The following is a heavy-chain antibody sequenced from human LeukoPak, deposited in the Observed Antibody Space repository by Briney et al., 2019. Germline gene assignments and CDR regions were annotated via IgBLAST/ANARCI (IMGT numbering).Heavy chain of an antibody. D-gene: IGHD2-2*01. Sequence: SETLSLTCAVSGYSISSGYYWGWIRQPPGKGLEWIGSIYHSGSTYYNPSLKSRVTISVDTSKNQFSLKLRSVTAADTAVYYCARVTDIVVVPDHNWFDPWGQGTLVTVSS. CDR1: GYSISSGYY. J-gene: IGHJ5*02. V-gene: IGHV4-38-2*01. CDR2: IYHSGST. CDR3: ARVTDIVVVPDHNWFDP.